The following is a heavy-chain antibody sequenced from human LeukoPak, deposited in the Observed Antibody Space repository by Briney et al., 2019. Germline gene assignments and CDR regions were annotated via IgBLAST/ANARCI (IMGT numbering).Heavy chain of an antibody. J-gene: IGHJ4*02. D-gene: IGHD3-22*01. CDR2: INHSGST. CDR1: GGSFSGYY. Sequence: PSETLSLTCAVYGGSFSGYYWSWIRQPPGKGLEWIGEINHSGSTNYNPSLKSRVTISVDTSKNQFSLKLSSVTAADTAVYYCARHGLRLGYYFSRFDYWGQGTLVTVSS. V-gene: IGHV4-34*01. CDR3: ARHGLRLGYYFSRFDY.